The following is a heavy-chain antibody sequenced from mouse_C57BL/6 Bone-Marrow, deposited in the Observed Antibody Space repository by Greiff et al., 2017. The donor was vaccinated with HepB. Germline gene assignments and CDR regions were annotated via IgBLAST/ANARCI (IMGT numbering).Heavy chain of an antibody. V-gene: IGHV5-6*01. CDR3: ARDYYGSPFDY. Sequence: EVHLVESGGDLVKPGGSLKLSCAASGFTFSSYGMSWVRQTPDKRLEWVATISSGGSYTYYPDSVKGRFTISRDNAKNTLYLQMSSLKSEDTAMYYCARDYYGSPFDYWGQGTTLTVSS. D-gene: IGHD1-1*01. CDR1: GFTFSSYG. CDR2: ISSGGSYT. J-gene: IGHJ2*01.